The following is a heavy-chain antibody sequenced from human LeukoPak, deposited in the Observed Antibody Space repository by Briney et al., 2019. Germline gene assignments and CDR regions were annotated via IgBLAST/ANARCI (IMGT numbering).Heavy chain of an antibody. D-gene: IGHD5-24*01. Sequence: GGSLRLSCAASGFTFSRCGMSWVRQAPGKGLEWVSAISGSGGSTYYADSVKGRFTISRDNSKNTLYLQMNSLRAEDTAVYYCAKEKEDDGYTCTDYWGQGTLVTVSS. CDR2: ISGSGGST. V-gene: IGHV3-23*01. CDR1: GFTFSRCG. J-gene: IGHJ4*02. CDR3: AKEKEDDGYTCTDY.